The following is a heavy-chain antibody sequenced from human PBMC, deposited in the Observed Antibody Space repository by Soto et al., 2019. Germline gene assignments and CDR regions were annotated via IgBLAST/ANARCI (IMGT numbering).Heavy chain of an antibody. CDR1: GGSISSSSW. CDR2: IYHAGSP. D-gene: IGHD2-21*02. V-gene: IGHV4-4*02. CDR3: ARGLSFRGDFDV. J-gene: IGHJ3*01. Sequence: ASETLSLTCDVSGGSISSSSWWTWIRQSPGKGLEWIGEIYHAGSPNYNPSFQSRVTILADKSKNHFSLRLTSVTAADTAIYYCARGLSFRGDFDVWGQGTTVTVSS.